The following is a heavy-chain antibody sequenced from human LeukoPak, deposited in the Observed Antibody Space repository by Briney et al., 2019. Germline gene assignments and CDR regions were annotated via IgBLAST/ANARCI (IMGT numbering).Heavy chain of an antibody. CDR3: ARAGFSGGWFDP. D-gene: IGHD3-10*01. CDR1: GGSISPYY. CDR2: IYYSGST. V-gene: IGHV4-59*01. Sequence: KPSETLSLTCTVSGGSISPYYWSWIRQPPGKGLEWIGYIYYSGSTNYNPSLKSRVTISVDTSKNQFSLKLSSVTAADTAVYYCARAGFSGGWFDPWGQGTLVTVSS. J-gene: IGHJ5*02.